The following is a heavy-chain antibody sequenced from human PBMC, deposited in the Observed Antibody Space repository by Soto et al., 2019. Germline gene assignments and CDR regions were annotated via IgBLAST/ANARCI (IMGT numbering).Heavy chain of an antibody. Sequence: GASVKVSCKVSGTSLSGLPMHWVRQAPGKGLEWMGSLDYEEGERSFAHRFQGRLTVTEDTSTDTAYMELSSLMSEDTAVYYCAAGVTTFGYWGQGTLVTVSS. D-gene: IGHD4-17*01. CDR3: AAGVTTFGY. CDR2: LDYEEGER. J-gene: IGHJ4*02. CDR1: GTSLSGLP. V-gene: IGHV1-24*01.